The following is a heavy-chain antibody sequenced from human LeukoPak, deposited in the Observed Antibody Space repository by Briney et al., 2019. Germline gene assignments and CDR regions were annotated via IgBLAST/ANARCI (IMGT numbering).Heavy chain of an antibody. CDR1: GFTFSSYA. D-gene: IGHD2-2*01. V-gene: IGHV3-23*01. CDR3: AKNRHRLPSDY. J-gene: IGHJ4*02. Sequence: GGPLRLSCAASGFTFSSYAMSWVRQAPGKGLEWVSAISVSGGSTYYADSVKGRFTISRDNSKNTLYLQMDSLRADDTAVYYCAKNRHRLPSDYWGQGTLVTVSS. CDR2: ISVSGGST.